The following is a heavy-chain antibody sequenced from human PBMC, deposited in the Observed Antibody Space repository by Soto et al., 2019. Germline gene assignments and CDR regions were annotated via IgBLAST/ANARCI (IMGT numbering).Heavy chain of an antibody. D-gene: IGHD4-17*01. J-gene: IGHJ4*02. CDR1: GGSISGSY. Sequence: PSETLSLTCSVSGGSISGSYWSWIRQSPGKGLEWLGYVYYTGSTNYSPSLRSRVSISVDTSKNEFSLRLSSVTAADTAVYFCARRVAVPGAHIDYWGQGTPVTVYS. V-gene: IGHV4-59*01. CDR3: ARRVAVPGAHIDY. CDR2: VYYTGST.